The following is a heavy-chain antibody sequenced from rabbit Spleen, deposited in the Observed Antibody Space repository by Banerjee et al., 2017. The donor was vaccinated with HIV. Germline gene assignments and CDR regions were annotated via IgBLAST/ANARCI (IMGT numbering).Heavy chain of an antibody. D-gene: IGHD6-1*01. CDR3: VRDQARMLDL. Sequence: QEQLESGGGLVQPGESLKLSCKASGFDFSHYGVSWVRQAPGKGLEWIGYIDPIFSTTHYASWVNGRFTISRDIDQNTLYLQLNSLTAADTATYFCVRDQARMLDLWGQGTLVTVS. J-gene: IGHJ6*01. V-gene: IGHV1S7*01. CDR1: GFDFSHYG. CDR2: IDPIFSTT.